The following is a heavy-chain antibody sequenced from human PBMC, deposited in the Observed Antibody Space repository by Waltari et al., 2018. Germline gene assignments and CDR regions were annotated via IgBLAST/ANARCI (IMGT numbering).Heavy chain of an antibody. V-gene: IGHV3-21*01. Sequence: VQLVESGGGLVEPGGSLRLSCAASGFTFSSYRMTWVRQAPGKGLEWVSSISSSSYIYYADSVKSRFTISRDNAKNSLYLQMNSLRAEDTAVYYCARALRSKAYFDYWGQGTLVTVSS. CDR1: GFTFSSYR. J-gene: IGHJ4*02. CDR3: ARALRSKAYFDY. CDR2: ISSSSYI. D-gene: IGHD3-3*01.